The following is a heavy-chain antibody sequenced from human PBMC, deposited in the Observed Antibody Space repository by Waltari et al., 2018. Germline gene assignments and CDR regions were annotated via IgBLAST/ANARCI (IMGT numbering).Heavy chain of an antibody. Sequence: QLQLQESGPGLVKSSETLSLTCDVSGGSISSINYNWGWLRQTPGKGLEGIASIYYSGNTYYNPSRKRRVTIAVDTSKNQFSLRLSSVTAADTAVYYCARTYSGDYEFWFDPWGQGTLVTVSS. V-gene: IGHV4-39*01. CDR2: IYYSGNT. D-gene: IGHD1-26*01. CDR3: ARTYSGDYEFWFDP. CDR1: GGSISSINYN. J-gene: IGHJ5*02.